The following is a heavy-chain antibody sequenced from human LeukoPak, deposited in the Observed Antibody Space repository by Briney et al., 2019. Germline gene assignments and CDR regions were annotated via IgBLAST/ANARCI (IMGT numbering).Heavy chain of an antibody. CDR1: GGSFSGYY. D-gene: IGHD6-6*01. CDR3: AGARIEKPLVFGWFDP. J-gene: IGHJ5*02. Sequence: SETLSLTCAVYGGSFSGYYWSWIRQPPGKGLEWIGEINHSGSTNYNPSLKSRVTISVDTSKNQFSLKLTSVTAADTAVYYCAGARIEKPLVFGWFDPWGQGTLVTVSS. V-gene: IGHV4-34*01. CDR2: INHSGST.